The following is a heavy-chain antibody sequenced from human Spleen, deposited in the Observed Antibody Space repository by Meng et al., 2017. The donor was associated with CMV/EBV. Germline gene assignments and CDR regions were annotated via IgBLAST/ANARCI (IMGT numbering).Heavy chain of an antibody. Sequence: CKDSGYTFTRYAVNWVRQAPGQGLEWMGWLNTNTGNPTYAQGFTGRFVFSLDTSVSTAYLQISSLKAEDTAVYYCARDFCSGGSCSDYWGQGTLVTVSS. J-gene: IGHJ4*02. CDR3: ARDFCSGGSCSDY. D-gene: IGHD2-15*01. CDR2: LNTNTGNP. V-gene: IGHV7-4-1*02. CDR1: GYTFTRYA.